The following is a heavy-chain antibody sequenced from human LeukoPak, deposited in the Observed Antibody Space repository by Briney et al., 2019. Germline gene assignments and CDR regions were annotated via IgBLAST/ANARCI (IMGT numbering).Heavy chain of an antibody. CDR2: INHSGST. CDR3: ARSRDYDSSGFYEFDY. J-gene: IGHJ4*02. CDR1: GGSFSGYY. Sequence: SETLSVTCAVYGGSFSGYYWSWIRQPPGKGLEWIGEINHSGSTNYNPSLKSRVTISLDTSKNQFSLKVNSVTAADTAVYYCARSRDYDSSGFYEFDYWGQGTLVTVTS. D-gene: IGHD3-22*01. V-gene: IGHV4-34*01.